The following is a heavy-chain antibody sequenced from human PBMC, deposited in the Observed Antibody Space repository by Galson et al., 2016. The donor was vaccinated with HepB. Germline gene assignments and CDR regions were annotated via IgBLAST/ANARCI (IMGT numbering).Heavy chain of an antibody. Sequence: SETLSLTCTVSGGSVRDGSYYWGWIRQPPGKGLEWITSMYYSGITYYNPSLKSRVTISLDRSKNQFSLNVNSVTAADTAVYYCARAGFYNLDNWGQGTLVAVSA. V-gene: IGHV4-39*07. CDR2: MYYSGIT. CDR3: ARAGFYNLDN. J-gene: IGHJ4*02. CDR1: GGSVRDGSYY. D-gene: IGHD1-14*01.